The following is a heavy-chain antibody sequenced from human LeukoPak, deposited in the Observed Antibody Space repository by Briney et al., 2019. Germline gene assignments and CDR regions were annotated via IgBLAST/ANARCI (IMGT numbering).Heavy chain of an antibody. V-gene: IGHV4-34*01. CDR2: INHNGDT. CDR3: ATWNSVLTGYFF. D-gene: IGHD3-9*01. J-gene: IGHJ4*02. CDR1: GGSFSTYY. Sequence: SETLSLTCGVYGGSFSTYYGTWIRQSPGKGLEWIGEINHNGDTNYKPSLKSRVTISVDTSKNQFSLRLRSVTAADTAVYYCATWNSVLTGYFFWGQGTLVTVSS.